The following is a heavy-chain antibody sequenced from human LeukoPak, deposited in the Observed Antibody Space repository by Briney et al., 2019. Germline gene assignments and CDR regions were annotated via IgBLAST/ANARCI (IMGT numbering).Heavy chain of an antibody. CDR3: ARGRGALRYFDWLLQNYYYYGMDV. Sequence: GASVKVSCKASGYTFTSYDINWVRQATGQGLEWMGWMNPNSGNTGYAQKFQGRVTMTRNTSISTAYMELSSLRSEDTAVYYCARGRGALRYFDWLLQNYYYYGMDVWGQGTTVPVSS. D-gene: IGHD3-9*01. V-gene: IGHV1-8*01. CDR2: MNPNSGNT. J-gene: IGHJ6*02. CDR1: GYTFTSYD.